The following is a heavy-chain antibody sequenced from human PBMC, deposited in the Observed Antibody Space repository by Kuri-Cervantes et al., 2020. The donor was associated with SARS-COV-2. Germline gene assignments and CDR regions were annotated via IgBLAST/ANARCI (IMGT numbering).Heavy chain of an antibody. V-gene: IGHV3-15*01. CDR2: IKSKTDGGTT. D-gene: IGHD1-26*01. CDR1: GFTFSNAW. J-gene: IGHJ1*01. CDR3: ARDGASLEYFQH. Sequence: GESLKISCAASGFTFSNAWMSWVRQAPGKGLEWVGRIKSKTDGGTTDYAAPVKGRFTISRDDSKNTLYLQMNSLKTEDTAVYYCARDGASLEYFQHWGQGTLVTVSS.